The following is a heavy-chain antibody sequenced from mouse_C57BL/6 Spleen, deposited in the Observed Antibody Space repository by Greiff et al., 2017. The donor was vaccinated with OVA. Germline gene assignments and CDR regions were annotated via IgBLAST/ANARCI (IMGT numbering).Heavy chain of an antibody. Sequence: EVKLMESGGGLVKPGGSLKLSCAASGFTFSSYAMSWVRQTPEKRLEWVATISDGGSYTYYPDNVKGRFTISRDNAKNNLYLQMSHLKSEDTAMYYCARDEITTVVDWYFDVWGTGTTVTVSS. V-gene: IGHV5-4*01. CDR2: ISDGGSYT. J-gene: IGHJ1*03. CDR1: GFTFSSYA. CDR3: ARDEITTVVDWYFDV. D-gene: IGHD1-1*01.